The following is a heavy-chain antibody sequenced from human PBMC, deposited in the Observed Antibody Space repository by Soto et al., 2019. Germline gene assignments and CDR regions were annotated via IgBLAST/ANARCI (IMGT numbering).Heavy chain of an antibody. J-gene: IGHJ3*02. CDR1: GYSFTSYW. CDR2: IYPGDSDT. D-gene: IGHD3-22*01. Sequence: GESLKISCKGSGYSFTSYWIGWVRQMPGKGLEWMGIIYPGDSDTRYSPSFQGQVTISADKSISTVYLQWSSLKASDTAMYYCARPSYYDSSGYYSDAFDIWGQGTMVTVSS. CDR3: ARPSYYDSSGYYSDAFDI. V-gene: IGHV5-51*01.